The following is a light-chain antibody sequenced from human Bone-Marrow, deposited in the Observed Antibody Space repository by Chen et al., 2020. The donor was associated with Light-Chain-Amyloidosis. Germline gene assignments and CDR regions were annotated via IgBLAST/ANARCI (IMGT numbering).Light chain of an antibody. J-gene: IGLJ2*01. CDR3: QSADSSGTYEVI. V-gene: IGLV3-25*03. CDR2: RDT. CDR1: DLPTKY. Sequence: SYDLTQPPSMSVSPGQTARITCSGDDLPTKYAYWYQQKPGQAPVLVIHRDTERPSGISERFSGSSSGTTATLIISGVQAEDEADYHCQSADSSGTYEVIFGGGTKLTVL.